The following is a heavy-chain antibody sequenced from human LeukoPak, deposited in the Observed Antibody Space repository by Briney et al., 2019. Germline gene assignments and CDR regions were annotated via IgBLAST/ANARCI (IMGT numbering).Heavy chain of an antibody. CDR3: ARSPPGYTNKTFDY. CDR1: GGSISSYY. Sequence: PSETLSLTCTVSGGSISSYYWSWIRQPAGKGRKWIGRIYPSGSPNYNPSLKRRVTISVDASKKQLSLTLSSVTAAHTAVYYCARSPPGYTNKTFDYWGQGTLVTVSS. CDR2: IYPSGSP. V-gene: IGHV4-4*07. J-gene: IGHJ4*02. D-gene: IGHD5-12*01.